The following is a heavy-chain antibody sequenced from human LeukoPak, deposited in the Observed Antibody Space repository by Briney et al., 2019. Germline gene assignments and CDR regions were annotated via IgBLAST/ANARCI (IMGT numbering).Heavy chain of an antibody. CDR1: GNTFSNYA. CDR2: INAGNGNT. J-gene: IGHJ4*02. Sequence: ASVKVSCKASGNTFSNYAMHWVRQAPGQRLEWMGWINAGNGNTKYSQNFQGRVTITRDTSASTAYMELSSLRSEDTAVYYCTRAVVGATFYFDYWGQGTLVTVSS. CDR3: TRAVVGATFYFDY. V-gene: IGHV1-3*01. D-gene: IGHD1-26*01.